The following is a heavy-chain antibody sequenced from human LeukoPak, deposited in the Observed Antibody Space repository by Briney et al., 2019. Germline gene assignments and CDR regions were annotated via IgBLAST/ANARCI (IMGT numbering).Heavy chain of an antibody. V-gene: IGHV4-4*07. CDR2: IYTSGST. CDR1: GGSISSYY. CDR3: AREGQQLVPPFDY. J-gene: IGHJ4*02. D-gene: IGHD6-6*01. Sequence: SEILSLTCTVSGGSISSYYWSWIRQPAGKGLEWIGRIYTSGSTNYNPSLESRVTISVDTSKNHFSLKLTSLIAADTAVYYCAREGQQLVPPFDYWGQGTLVTVSS.